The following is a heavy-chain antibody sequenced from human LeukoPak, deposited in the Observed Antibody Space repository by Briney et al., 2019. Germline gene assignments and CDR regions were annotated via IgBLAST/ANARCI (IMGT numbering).Heavy chain of an antibody. D-gene: IGHD3-3*01. CDR1: GFTFDDYD. Sequence: GGSLRLSCAASGFTFDDYDMSWVRQAPGKGLEWVANINQDGSEKYYVDSVKGRFTISRDNAKNSLYLQMNSLRAEDTAVYYCARDQGFSYYFYYMDVWGKGTTVTVSS. V-gene: IGHV3-7*01. CDR3: ARDQGFSYYFYYMDV. J-gene: IGHJ6*03. CDR2: INQDGSEK.